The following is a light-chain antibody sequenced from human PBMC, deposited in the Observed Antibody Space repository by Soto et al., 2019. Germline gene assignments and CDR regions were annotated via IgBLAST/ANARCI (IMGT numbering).Light chain of an antibody. CDR2: DAS. V-gene: IGKV1-33*01. J-gene: IGKJ5*01. Sequence: DIQMTQSPSSLSASVGDRVTITCQASQDINNFVNWYQQKPGKAPKLLIYDASTLKKGVPSRFSGSGSGTDFSFNISSLQHEDFATSYCQKSDDLPTFRQGTRLDIK. CDR1: QDINNF. CDR3: QKSDDLPT.